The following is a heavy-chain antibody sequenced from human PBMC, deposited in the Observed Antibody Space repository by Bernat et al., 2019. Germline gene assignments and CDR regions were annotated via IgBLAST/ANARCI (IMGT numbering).Heavy chain of an antibody. CDR2: ISGDGNER. J-gene: IGHJ4*02. V-gene: IGHV3-30*18. CDR3: AKDFLGMGYLLDF. CDR1: GFIFRNYG. Sequence: VYLVESGGGVVRPGRSLRLSCATSGFIFRNYGIHWVRQAPGKGLEWVSAISGDGNERHNADSVKGRLPISRDNSKNTVYLQMSSLRIEDTAIYYCAKDFLGMGYLLDFWGQGTLASASS. D-gene: IGHD2-8*01.